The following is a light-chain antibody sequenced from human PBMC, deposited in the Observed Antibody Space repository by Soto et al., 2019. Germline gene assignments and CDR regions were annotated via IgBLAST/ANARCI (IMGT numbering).Light chain of an antibody. CDR2: EVL. V-gene: IGLV2-23*02. CDR1: SSDVGSYNL. Sequence: QSALTQPASVSGSPGQSITISCTGTSSDVGSYNLVSWYQQHPGKAPKLLIYEVLKRPSGVSNRFSGSKSGNTASLTISGLQAEDEADYYCCSYAGSSTWVFGGGTKVTVL. CDR3: CSYAGSSTWV. J-gene: IGLJ3*02.